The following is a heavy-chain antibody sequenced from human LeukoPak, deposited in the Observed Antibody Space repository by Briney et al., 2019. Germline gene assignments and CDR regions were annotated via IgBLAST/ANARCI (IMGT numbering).Heavy chain of an antibody. CDR1: GFMFHDYA. CDR2: ISGDGGST. V-gene: IGHV3-43*02. Sequence: GGSLRLSCAAPGFMFHDYAIHWVRQAPGKGLEWVSLISGDGGSTFYADSVKGRFTISRDNSKNSLYLQMNSLRSDDTALYYCARDSESSGWYDYWGQGTLVTVSS. CDR3: ARDSESSGWYDY. J-gene: IGHJ4*02. D-gene: IGHD6-19*01.